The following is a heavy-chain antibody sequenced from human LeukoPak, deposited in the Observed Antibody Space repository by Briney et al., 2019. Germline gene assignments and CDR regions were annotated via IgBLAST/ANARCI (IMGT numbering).Heavy chain of an antibody. D-gene: IGHD6-13*01. CDR3: AKYENSWYERGYFDY. V-gene: IGHV3-23*01. CDR1: GFTFNFYA. Sequence: GGSLRLSCAASGFTFNFYAMSWVRQAPGKGLEWVSGISGSGDNTYYADSVKGRFTISRENSKNTLYLQMNSLRAEDTAVYYCAKYENSWYERGYFDYWGQGTLVTVSS. J-gene: IGHJ4*02. CDR2: ISGSGDNT.